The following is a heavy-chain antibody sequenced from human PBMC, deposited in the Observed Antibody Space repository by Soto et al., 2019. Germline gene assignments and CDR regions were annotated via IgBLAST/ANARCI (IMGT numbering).Heavy chain of an antibody. J-gene: IGHJ4*02. CDR2: INHSGST. D-gene: IGHD2-2*01. Sequence: QVQLQQWGAGLLKPSETLSLTCAVYGGSFSGYYWTWIRQPPGTGLEWIGEINHSGSTNYNPSLKIRVTLSVDTSMNETALKPTSVAAAGTGVYYFARGNISCLFDFWGRGTLVNGSS. V-gene: IGHV4-34*01. CDR3: ARGNISCLFDF. CDR1: GGSFSGYY.